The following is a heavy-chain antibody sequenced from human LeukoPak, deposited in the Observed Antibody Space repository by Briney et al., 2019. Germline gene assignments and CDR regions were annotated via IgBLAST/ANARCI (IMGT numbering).Heavy chain of an antibody. V-gene: IGHV4-61*02. J-gene: IGHJ4*02. CDR1: GGSISSGSYY. D-gene: IGHD3-10*01. CDR3: ARDPIGYYYGSGSYYND. CDR2: IYTSGST. Sequence: PSETLSLTCTVSGGSISSGSYYWSWIRQPAGKGLEWIGRIYTSGSTNYNPSLKSRVTISVDTSKNQFSLKLSSVTAADTAVYYCARDPIGYYYGSGSYYNDWGQGTLVTVSS.